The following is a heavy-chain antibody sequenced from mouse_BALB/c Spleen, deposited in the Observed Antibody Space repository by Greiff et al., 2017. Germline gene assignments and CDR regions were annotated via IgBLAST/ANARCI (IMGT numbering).Heavy chain of an antibody. V-gene: IGHV6-6*02. D-gene: IGHD2-1*01. CDR2: IRLKSNNYAT. Sequence: EVQGVESGGGLVQPGGSMKLSCVASGFTFSNYWMNWVRQSPEKGLEWVAEIRLKSNNYATHYAESVKGRFTISRDDSKSSVYLQMNNLRAEDTGIYYCTIYYGNYVGYWGQGTTLTVSS. CDR3: TIYYGNYVGY. CDR1: GFTFSNYW. J-gene: IGHJ2*01.